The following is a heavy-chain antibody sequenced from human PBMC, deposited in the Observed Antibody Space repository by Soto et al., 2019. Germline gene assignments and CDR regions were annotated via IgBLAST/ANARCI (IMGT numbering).Heavy chain of an antibody. Sequence: SETLSLTCTVSGGSISSSSYYWGWIRQPPGKGLEWIGSIYYSGSTYYNPSLKSRVTISVDTSKNQFSLKLSSVTAADTAVYYCARLSTRGTIYWGQGTLVTVSS. D-gene: IGHD1-7*01. V-gene: IGHV4-39*01. CDR3: ARLSTRGTIY. J-gene: IGHJ4*02. CDR1: GGSISSSSYY. CDR2: IYYSGST.